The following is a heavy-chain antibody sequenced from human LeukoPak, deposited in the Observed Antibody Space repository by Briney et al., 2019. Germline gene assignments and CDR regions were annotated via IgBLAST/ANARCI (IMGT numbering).Heavy chain of an antibody. CDR1: GGTFSSYA. J-gene: IGHJ5*02. V-gene: IGHV1-69*04. CDR3: ARDHLQGNWFDP. D-gene: IGHD3-3*02. CDR2: IIPILGIA. Sequence: ASVKVSCKASGGTFSSYAISWVRQAPGQGLEWMGRIIPILGIANYAQKFQGRVTITTDKSTSTAYMELSSLRSEDTAVYYCARDHLQGNWFDPWGQGTLVTVSS.